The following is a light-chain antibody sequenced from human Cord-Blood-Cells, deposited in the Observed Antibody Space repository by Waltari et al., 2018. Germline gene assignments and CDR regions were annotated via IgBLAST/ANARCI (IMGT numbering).Light chain of an antibody. CDR3: AAWDDSLSGYV. J-gene: IGLJ1*01. V-gene: IGLV1-47*01. Sequence: QSVLPQPPSASGTPGQRVTISCSGSSSNLGSNYVYRYQQLPGTAPKLLIYRNNQRPSGVPDRFSGSKSGTSASLAISGLRSEDEADYYCAAWDDSLSGYVFGTGTKVTVL. CDR1: SSNLGSNY. CDR2: RNN.